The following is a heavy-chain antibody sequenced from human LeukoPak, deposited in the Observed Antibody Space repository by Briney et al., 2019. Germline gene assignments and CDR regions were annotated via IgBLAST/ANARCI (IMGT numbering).Heavy chain of an antibody. CDR3: ARDPHGSGSYYNEDY. V-gene: IGHV3-21*01. Sequence: PGGSRRLSCAASGFTFSSYSMNWVRQAPGKGLEWVSSISSSSSYIYYADSVKGRFTISRDNAKNSLYLQMNSLRAEDTAVYYCARDPHGSGSYYNEDYWGQGTLVTVSP. CDR2: ISSSSSYI. J-gene: IGHJ4*02. D-gene: IGHD3-10*01. CDR1: GFTFSSYS.